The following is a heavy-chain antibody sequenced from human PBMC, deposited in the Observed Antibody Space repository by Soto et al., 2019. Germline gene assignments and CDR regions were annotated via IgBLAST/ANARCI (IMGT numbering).Heavy chain of an antibody. V-gene: IGHV3-23*01. J-gene: IGHJ4*02. D-gene: IGHD2-15*01. CDR2: ISGSGGST. CDR1: GFSLSSYD. CDR3: AKDRFSSGGSCYLY. Sequence: PEGSLGRPGGTSGFSLSSYDMNWVRQAPGKGLEWVSAISGSGGSTYYADSVKGRFTISRDNSKNTLYLQMNSLRAEDTAVYYCAKDRFSSGGSCYLYWGQGTLVTVSS.